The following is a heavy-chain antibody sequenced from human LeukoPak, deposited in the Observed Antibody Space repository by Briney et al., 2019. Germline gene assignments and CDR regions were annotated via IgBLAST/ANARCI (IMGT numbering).Heavy chain of an antibody. CDR2: ISSSSSYI. CDR3: ARAYSDSSDYYFLGIIIDY. D-gene: IGHD3-22*01. J-gene: IGHJ4*02. Sequence: PGGSLRLSCAASGFTFSSYSMNWVRQAPGKGLEWVSSISSSSSYIYYADSVKGRFTISRDNAKNSLYLQMNSLRAEDTAVYYCARAYSDSSDYYFLGIIIDYWGQGTLVTVSS. CDR1: GFTFSSYS. V-gene: IGHV3-21*04.